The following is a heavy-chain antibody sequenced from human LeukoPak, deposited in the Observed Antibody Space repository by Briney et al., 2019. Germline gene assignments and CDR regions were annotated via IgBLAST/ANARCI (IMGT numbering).Heavy chain of an antibody. V-gene: IGHV4-61*01. J-gene: IGHJ4*02. CDR2: IYYTGNT. D-gene: IGHD3-22*01. Sequence: SETLSLTCTVSGDSVSSGSYYWSWVRQPPGKGPEWIGYIYYTGNTNYNPSLKSRVTISVDTSKNQFSLKLSSVTAADTAVYYCARGAYYYDSSGYYYWGQGTLVTVSS. CDR1: GDSVSSGSYY. CDR3: ARGAYYYDSSGYYY.